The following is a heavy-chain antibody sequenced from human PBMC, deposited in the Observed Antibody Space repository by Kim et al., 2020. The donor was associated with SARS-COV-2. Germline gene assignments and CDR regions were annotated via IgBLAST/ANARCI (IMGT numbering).Heavy chain of an antibody. D-gene: IGHD6-13*01. Sequence: NYAPSLKKRVTRSVDTTKTQFSLKLSSVTAADPAVYYCARGSGIAAADYWGQGTLVTVSS. J-gene: IGHJ4*02. V-gene: IGHV4-34*01. CDR3: ARGSGIAAADY.